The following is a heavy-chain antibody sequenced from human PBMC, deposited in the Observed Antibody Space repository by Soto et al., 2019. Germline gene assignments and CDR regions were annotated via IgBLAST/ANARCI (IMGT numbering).Heavy chain of an antibody. D-gene: IGHD2-15*01. CDR1: GDSVSSNSAA. Sequence: PSQTLSLTCAISGDSVSSNSAAWNWIRQSPSRGLEWLGRTYYRSKWYNDYAVSVKSRITINPDTSKNQFSLQLNSVTPEDTAVYYCARAYCSGASCWDWSNWFDPWGQGTLVTVSS. CDR2: TYYRSKWYN. J-gene: IGHJ5*02. CDR3: ARAYCSGASCWDWSNWFDP. V-gene: IGHV6-1*01.